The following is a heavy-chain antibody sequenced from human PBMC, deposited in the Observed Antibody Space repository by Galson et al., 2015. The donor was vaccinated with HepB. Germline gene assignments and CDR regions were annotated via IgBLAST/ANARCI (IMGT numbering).Heavy chain of an antibody. CDR2: ISGSGGST. CDR1: GFTFSSYA. D-gene: IGHD6-19*01. J-gene: IGHJ4*02. Sequence: SLRLSCAASGFTFSSYAMNWVRQAPGKGLEWVSVISGSGGSTYYADSVKGRFTISRDNSKNTLSLQMNSLRAEDTALYYFAKSGQWLRGGYFDYWGQGTLVTVSS. CDR3: AKSGQWLRGGYFDY. V-gene: IGHV3-23*01.